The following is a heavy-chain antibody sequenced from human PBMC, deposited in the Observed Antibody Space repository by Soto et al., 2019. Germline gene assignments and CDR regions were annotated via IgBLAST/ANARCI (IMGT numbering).Heavy chain of an antibody. CDR2: IYYSGST. CDR1: GGSISSYY. J-gene: IGHJ5*02. CDR3: ARGVVPAAIGWFDP. Sequence: LSLTCTVSGGSISSYYWSWIRQPPGKGLEWIGYIYYSGSTNYNPSLKSRVTISVDTSKNQFSLKLSSVTAADTAVYYCARGVVPAAIGWFDPWGQGTLVTVSS. V-gene: IGHV4-59*01. D-gene: IGHD2-2*01.